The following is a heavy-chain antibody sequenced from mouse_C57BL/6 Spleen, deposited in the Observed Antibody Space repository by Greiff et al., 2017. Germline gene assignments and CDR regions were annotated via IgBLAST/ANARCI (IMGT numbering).Heavy chain of an antibody. Sequence: QVQLQQPGAELVKPGASVKMSCKASGYTFTSYWITWVKQRPGQGLEWIGDIYPGSGSTNYNEEFKSKATLTVDTSSSTAYMQLSSLTSEDSAVYYCARPIDGYYLYAMDYWGQGTSVTVSS. V-gene: IGHV1-55*01. CDR1: GYTFTSYW. D-gene: IGHD2-3*01. J-gene: IGHJ4*01. CDR2: IYPGSGST. CDR3: ARPIDGYYLYAMDY.